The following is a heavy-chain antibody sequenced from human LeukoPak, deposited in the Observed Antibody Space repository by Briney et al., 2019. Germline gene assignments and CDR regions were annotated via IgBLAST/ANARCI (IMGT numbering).Heavy chain of an antibody. D-gene: IGHD2-2*02. Sequence: SVKVSCKASGGTFSSYAISWVRQAPGQGLEWMGGIIPIFGTANYAQKFQGRVTITADKSTSTAYMEQSSLRSEDTAVYYCARVAAEVVGVPGAIGFGWLRRDYYYMDVWGKGTTVTVSS. V-gene: IGHV1-69*06. CDR1: GGTFSSYA. CDR3: ARVAAEVVGVPGAIGFGWLRRDYYYMDV. J-gene: IGHJ6*03. CDR2: IIPIFGTA.